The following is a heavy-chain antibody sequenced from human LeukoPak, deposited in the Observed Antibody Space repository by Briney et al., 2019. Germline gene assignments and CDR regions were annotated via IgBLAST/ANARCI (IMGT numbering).Heavy chain of an antibody. D-gene: IGHD6-13*01. J-gene: IGHJ6*02. Sequence: GGSLRLSCAASGFTFSSYSMNWVRQAPGKGLEWVSSIGSSSSYIYYADSVKGRFTISRDNAKNSLYLQMNSLRAEDTAVYYCARSGGAAAGPSYGMDVWGQGTTVTVSS. CDR2: IGSSSSYI. CDR1: GFTFSSYS. CDR3: ARSGGAAAGPSYGMDV. V-gene: IGHV3-21*01.